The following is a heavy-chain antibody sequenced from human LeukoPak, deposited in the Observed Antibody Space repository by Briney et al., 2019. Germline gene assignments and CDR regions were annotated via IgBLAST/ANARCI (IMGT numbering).Heavy chain of an antibody. V-gene: IGHV4-59*01. CDR1: GASISSYY. CDR2: IYYSGST. CDR3: ARDRTYSYAFDY. Sequence: PSETLSLTCTVSGASISSYYWSWIRQPPGKGLEWIGYIYYSGSTNYNPSLKSRVTISVDTSKNQFSLKLSSVTAADTAVYYCARDRTYSYAFDYWGQGTLVTVSS. J-gene: IGHJ4*02. D-gene: IGHD5-18*01.